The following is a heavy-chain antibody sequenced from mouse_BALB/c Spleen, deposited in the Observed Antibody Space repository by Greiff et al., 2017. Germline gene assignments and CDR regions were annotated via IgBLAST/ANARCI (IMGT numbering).Heavy chain of an antibody. CDR2: IWAGGST. D-gene: IGHD4-1*01. V-gene: IGHV2-9*02. Sequence: VKVVESGPGLVAPSQSLSITCTVSGFSLTSYGVHWVRQPPGKGLEWLGVIWAGGSTNYNSALMSRLSISKDNSKSQVFLKMNSLQTDDTAMYYCARDPGTPYYFDYWGQGTTLTVSS. J-gene: IGHJ2*01. CDR1: GFSLTSYG. CDR3: ARDPGTPYYFDY.